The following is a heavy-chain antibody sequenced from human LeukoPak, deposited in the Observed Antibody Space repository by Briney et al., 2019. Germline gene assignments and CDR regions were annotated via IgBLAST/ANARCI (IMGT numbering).Heavy chain of an antibody. CDR3: ARGVAMGLAFDI. V-gene: IGHV3-53*01. J-gene: IGHJ3*02. Sequence: GGSLRRYGAGSGFTSSSKYMRWVRQGPGKGLEGVSVIYSGGSKYYADSVKGRFTISRDNSKNTLYLQMNGLRAEDTAVYYCARGVAMGLAFDIWGQGTMVTVSS. CDR2: IYSGGSK. CDR1: GFTSSSKY. D-gene: IGHD5-18*01.